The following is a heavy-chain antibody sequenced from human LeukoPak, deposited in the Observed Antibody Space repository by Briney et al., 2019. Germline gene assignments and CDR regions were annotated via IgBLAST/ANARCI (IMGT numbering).Heavy chain of an antibody. CDR2: TYYRSKWYN. CDR3: ARDRRSSGSYYFDY. D-gene: IGHD1-26*01. Sequence: SQTLSLTCAISGGCVSSNSDAWNWIRQSPSRGLEWLGRTYYRSKWYNDYAVSVKSRITINPDTSKNQFSLQLNSVTPEDTAVYYCARDRRSSGSYYFDYWGQGTLVTVSS. J-gene: IGHJ4*02. V-gene: IGHV6-1*01. CDR1: GGCVSSNSDA.